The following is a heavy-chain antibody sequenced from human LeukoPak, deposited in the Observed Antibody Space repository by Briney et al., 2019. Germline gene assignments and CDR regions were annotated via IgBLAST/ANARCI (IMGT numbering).Heavy chain of an antibody. Sequence: HPGGSLRPSCAASGFTFSSYGMHWVRQAPGKGLEWVAVISYDGSNKYYADSVKGRFTISRDNSKNTLYLQMNSLRAEDTAVYYCAKGLYDSSGSDYWGQGTLVSVSS. V-gene: IGHV3-30*18. CDR1: GFTFSSYG. J-gene: IGHJ4*02. CDR3: AKGLYDSSGSDY. D-gene: IGHD3-22*01. CDR2: ISYDGSNK.